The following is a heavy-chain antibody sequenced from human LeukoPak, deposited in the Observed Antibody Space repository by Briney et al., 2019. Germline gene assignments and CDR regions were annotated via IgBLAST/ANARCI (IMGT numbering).Heavy chain of an antibody. Sequence: GGSLRLSCAASGFTFSNHGMNWVRQAPGKGLEWVSAISGSGGSTYYADSVKGRFTISRDNSKNTLYLQMNSLRAEDTAVYYCAKGHSSGWYLSHLYWGQGTLVTVSS. D-gene: IGHD6-19*01. J-gene: IGHJ4*02. CDR1: GFTFSNHG. CDR2: ISGSGGST. CDR3: AKGHSSGWYLSHLY. V-gene: IGHV3-23*01.